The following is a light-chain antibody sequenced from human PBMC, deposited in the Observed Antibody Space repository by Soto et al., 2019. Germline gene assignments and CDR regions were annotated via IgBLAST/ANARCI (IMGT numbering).Light chain of an antibody. CDR2: RAS. CDR1: QSLGCN. V-gene: IGKV3-20*01. Sequence: EIAMTQSPATLSVSPGDTATLFCRASQSLGCNLAWYQQKPGQGPRLLIFRASSRATGIPDRFSGSWSGTDCTLTISRLEPEDVAVYYCQQYGSSLLTFGGGTKVDIK. J-gene: IGKJ4*01. CDR3: QQYGSSLLT.